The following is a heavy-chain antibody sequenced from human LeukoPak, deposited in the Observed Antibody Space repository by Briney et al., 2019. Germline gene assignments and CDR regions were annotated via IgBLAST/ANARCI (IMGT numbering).Heavy chain of an antibody. J-gene: IGHJ1*01. CDR1: GYTFTSYG. CDR3: ARDVGYCSGGSCYPAEYFQH. D-gene: IGHD2-15*01. V-gene: IGHV1-18*01. CDR2: ISAYNGNT. Sequence: ASVKVSCKASGYTFTSYGISWVRQAPGQGLEWMGWISAYNGNTNYAQKLQGRVTMTTDTSTSTVYMELRSLRSDDTAVYYCARDVGYCSGGSCYPAEYFQHWGQGTLVTVSS.